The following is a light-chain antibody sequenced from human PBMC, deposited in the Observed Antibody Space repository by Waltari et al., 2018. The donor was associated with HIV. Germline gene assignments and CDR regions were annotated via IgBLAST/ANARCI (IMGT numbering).Light chain of an antibody. CDR1: TSNIANNY. CDR2: ENN. CDR3: GTWDNSLSGVV. V-gene: IGLV1-51*02. Sequence: QSVLTQPPSVSAAPGQKVTMSCSGGTSNIANNYVSWYQQLPGTATKVIIYENNQRPSGIPDRFSGSKSGTSATLGITGLQTGDEADYYCGTWDNSLSGVVFGGGTKLTVL. J-gene: IGLJ2*01.